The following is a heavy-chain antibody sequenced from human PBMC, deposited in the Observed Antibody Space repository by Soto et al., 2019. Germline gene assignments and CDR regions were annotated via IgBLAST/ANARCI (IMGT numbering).Heavy chain of an antibody. CDR2: IYWDDDK. D-gene: IGHD2-8*01. CDR1: GFSLSNSGVG. V-gene: IGHV2-5*02. J-gene: IGHJ4*02. CDR3: ARASTNDIVLMVYAIGAFDY. Sequence: SGPTLGNPTQTLTLTCTFSGFSLSNSGVGVGWIRQPPGKALEWLALIYWDDDKRYSPSLKSRLTITKDTSKNQVVLTMTNMDPVDTATYYCARASTNDIVLMVYAIGAFDYWGQGTLVTVSS.